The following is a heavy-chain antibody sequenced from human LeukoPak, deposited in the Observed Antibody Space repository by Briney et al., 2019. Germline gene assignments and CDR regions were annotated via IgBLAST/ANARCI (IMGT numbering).Heavy chain of an antibody. CDR2: LHYTGST. J-gene: IGHJ5*02. D-gene: IGHD3-16*01. CDR3: ARLHALGAEEFDP. V-gene: IGHV4-59*11. CDR1: GGSISGHY. Sequence: SETLSLTCTVSGGSISGHYWSWIRQPPGKRLEWIGYLHYTGSTNYNPSLNSRITMSVDTPDNQFSLRLTSVTAADTAVYYCARLHALGAEEFDPWGQGALVTVSS.